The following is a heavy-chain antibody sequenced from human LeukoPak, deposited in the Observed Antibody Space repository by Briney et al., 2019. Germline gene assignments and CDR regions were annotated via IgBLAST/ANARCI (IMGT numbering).Heavy chain of an antibody. CDR1: GFTFSGYW. D-gene: IGHD5-24*01. V-gene: IGHV3-74*01. CDR2: INGDATST. Sequence: GGSLRLSCEASGFTFSGYWMCWVRQAPGKGLVWLSRINGDATSTNYADSVKGRFTISRDNANNTLYLEMNSLRAEDTAVYYCTRDLRGDGYNWNWGQGTPVTVSS. J-gene: IGHJ4*02. CDR3: TRDLRGDGYNWN.